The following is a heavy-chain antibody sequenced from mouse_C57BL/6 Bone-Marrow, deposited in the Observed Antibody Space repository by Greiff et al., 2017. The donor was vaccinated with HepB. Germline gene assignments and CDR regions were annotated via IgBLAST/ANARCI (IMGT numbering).Heavy chain of an antibody. V-gene: IGHV1-69*01. Sequence: VQLQQPGAELVMPGASVKLSCKASGYTFTSYWMHWVKQRPGQGLEWIGEIDPSDSYTNYNQKFKGKSTLTVDKSSSTAYMQLSSLTSEDSAVYYWARDYGGSSYYYAMDYWGQGTSVTVSS. D-gene: IGHD1-1*01. J-gene: IGHJ4*01. CDR3: ARDYGGSSYYYAMDY. CDR1: GYTFTSYW. CDR2: IDPSDSYT.